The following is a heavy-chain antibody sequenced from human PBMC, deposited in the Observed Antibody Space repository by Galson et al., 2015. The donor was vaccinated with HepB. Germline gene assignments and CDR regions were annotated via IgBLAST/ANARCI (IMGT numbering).Heavy chain of an antibody. Sequence: CKASGYTFTSYGISWVRQAPGQGLEWMGWISAYNGNTNYAQKLQGRVTMTTDTSTSTAYMELRSLRSDDTAVYYCAREGVSIWPDQYYYYYYGMDVWGQGTTVTVSS. J-gene: IGHJ6*02. CDR1: GYTFTSYG. D-gene: IGHD3-3*02. CDR3: AREGVSIWPDQYYYYYYGMDV. CDR2: ISAYNGNT. V-gene: IGHV1-18*04.